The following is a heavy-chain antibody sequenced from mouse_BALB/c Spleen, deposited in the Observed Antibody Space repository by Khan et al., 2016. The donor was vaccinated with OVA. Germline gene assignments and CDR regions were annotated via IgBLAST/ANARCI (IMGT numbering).Heavy chain of an antibody. CDR3: ASELGRYYAMDY. D-gene: IGHD4-1*01. Sequence: EVQLQESGPGLVKPSQSLSLTCTVAGYSITSDYAWNWIRQFPGNKLEWMGYISYSGSNGYNPALKSRISITRDTSKKQFFLQLNSVTTEDTATYYCASELGRYYAMDYWGPGPSVTVSS. CDR2: ISYSGSN. CDR1: GYSITSDYA. J-gene: IGHJ4*01. V-gene: IGHV3-2*02.